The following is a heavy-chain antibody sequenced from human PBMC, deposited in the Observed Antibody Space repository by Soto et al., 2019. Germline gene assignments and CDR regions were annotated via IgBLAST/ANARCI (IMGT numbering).Heavy chain of an antibody. CDR3: ASWPRGITMVRGVPMYGMDV. V-gene: IGHV1-69*06. D-gene: IGHD3-10*01. J-gene: IGHJ6*02. CDR1: GGTFSSYA. CDR2: ISPFYGTA. Sequence: QVQLVQSGAEVKKPGSSVKVSCKASGGTFSSYAISWVRQAPGQGLEWMGGISPFYGTANSAQKFQGRVTITADKSKSTAYMELSSLRSEATAVYYCASWPRGITMVRGVPMYGMDVWCQGTTVTVSS.